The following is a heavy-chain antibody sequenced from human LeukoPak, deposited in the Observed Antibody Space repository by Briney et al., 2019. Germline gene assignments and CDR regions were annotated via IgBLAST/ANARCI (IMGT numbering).Heavy chain of an antibody. D-gene: IGHD3-3*01. J-gene: IGHJ4*02. Sequence: SETLSLTFSVSGASINNYYWSWIRQPAGKGLEWIGRTYIDGNTNYTPSLKSRVTISLDKSRNEVSLKLTSVTAADTAVYYCATDFRSGHDWWGQGILLTVSS. CDR1: GASINNYY. CDR3: ATDFRSGHDW. V-gene: IGHV4-4*07. CDR2: TYIDGNT.